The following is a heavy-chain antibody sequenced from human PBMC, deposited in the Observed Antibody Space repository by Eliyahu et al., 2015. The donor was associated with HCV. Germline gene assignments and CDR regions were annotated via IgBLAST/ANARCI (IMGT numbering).Heavy chain of an antibody. CDR2: TKNKPNSYTT. CDR1: GFTFSDHY. V-gene: IGHV3-72*01. Sequence: EVQLVESGGGLVQPGGSLRLSCAASGFTFSDHYMDWVRQAPGKGLEWVGHTKNKPNSYTTEYAASVKGRFTISRDDSKNSLYLEMNSLKTEDTAVYYCAVAVARSHYYGMDVWGQGTTVTVSS. J-gene: IGHJ6*02. CDR3: AVAVARSHYYGMDV. D-gene: IGHD6-19*01.